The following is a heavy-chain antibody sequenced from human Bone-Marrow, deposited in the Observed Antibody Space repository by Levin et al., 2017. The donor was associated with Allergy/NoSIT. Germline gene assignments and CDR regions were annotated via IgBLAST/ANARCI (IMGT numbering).Heavy chain of an antibody. Sequence: GESLKISCKASGYTLGSYGVNWVRQAPGQGFEWMGWINTNTGGPAYAQGFTGRFVFSLDTSVSTAYLEISSLRAEDTAVYYCARGGNFDYWGQGALVTVSS. J-gene: IGHJ4*02. D-gene: IGHD1-1*01. CDR1: GYTLGSYG. CDR3: ARGGNFDY. V-gene: IGHV7-4-1*02. CDR2: INTNTGGP.